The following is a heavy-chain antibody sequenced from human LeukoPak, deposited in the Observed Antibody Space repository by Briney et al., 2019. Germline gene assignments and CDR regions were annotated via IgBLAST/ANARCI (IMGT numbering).Heavy chain of an antibody. CDR3: ARVGRDGYNYFDF. Sequence: SETLSLTCTVSGGSISGNYWSWIRQPPGRGLEWIGYLYYTGSAHYRPSLKSRVTMTVDTSKNQFSLKLTSATAADTAVYYCARVGRDGYNYFDFWGQGTLVTVSS. CDR1: GGSISGNY. V-gene: IGHV4-59*01. D-gene: IGHD5-24*01. CDR2: LYYTGSA. J-gene: IGHJ4*02.